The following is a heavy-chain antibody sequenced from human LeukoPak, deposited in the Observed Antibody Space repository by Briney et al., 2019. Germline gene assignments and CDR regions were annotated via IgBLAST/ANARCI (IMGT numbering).Heavy chain of an antibody. CDR2: IYYSGST. V-gene: IGHV4-31*03. CDR1: GGSISSGGYY. D-gene: IGHD2-2*01. J-gene: IGHJ5*02. Sequence: NTSETLSLTCTVSGGSISSGGYYWSWIRQHPGKGLEWIGYIYYSGSTYHNPSLKSRVTISVDTSKNQFSLKLSSVTAADTAVYYCARLQYCSGTSCYWFDPWGQGTLVTVSS. CDR3: ARLQYCSGTSCYWFDP.